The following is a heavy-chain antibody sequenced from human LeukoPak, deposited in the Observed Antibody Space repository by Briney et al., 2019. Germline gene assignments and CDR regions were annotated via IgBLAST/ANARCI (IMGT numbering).Heavy chain of an antibody. Sequence: PGGSLKLSCAASGFTFSGSTMHWVRQASGKGLEWVGRVGNKASSYATAYAASVKGRFTISRDNSNNTLYLQMNSLRAEDTAVYYCARGGENFFDYWGQGILVTVSS. D-gene: IGHD3-16*01. V-gene: IGHV3-73*01. CDR1: GFTFSGST. CDR3: ARGGENFFDY. CDR2: VGNKASSYAT. J-gene: IGHJ4*02.